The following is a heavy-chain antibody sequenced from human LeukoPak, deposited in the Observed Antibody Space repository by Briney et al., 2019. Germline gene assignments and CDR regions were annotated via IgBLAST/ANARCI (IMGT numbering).Heavy chain of an antibody. CDR1: GGSVCSGSYY. CDR2: IYTSGST. D-gene: IGHD3-3*01. CDR3: ARGDYDFWSGYYSYYYYMDV. Sequence: SQTLSLTCTVSGGSVCSGSYYWSWIRQPAGKGLEWIGRIYTSGSTNYNPSLKSRVTISVDTSKNQFSLKLSSVTAADTAVYYCARGDYDFWSGYYSYYYYMDVWGKGTTVTVSS. J-gene: IGHJ6*03. V-gene: IGHV4-61*02.